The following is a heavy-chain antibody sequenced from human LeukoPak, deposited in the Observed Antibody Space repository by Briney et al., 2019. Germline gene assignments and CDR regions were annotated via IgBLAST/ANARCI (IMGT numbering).Heavy chain of an antibody. CDR1: GYTFTGYY. V-gene: IGHV1-2*02. CDR2: INPNSGGT. CDR3: ARGSLGMDV. Sequence: ASLKVSCKASGYTFTGYYMHWVRQAPGQGLEWMGWINPNSGGTNYAQKFQGRVTMTRDTSIRISYMELRRLRSDDTAVYYCARGSLGMDVWGQGTRVTVSS. J-gene: IGHJ6*02.